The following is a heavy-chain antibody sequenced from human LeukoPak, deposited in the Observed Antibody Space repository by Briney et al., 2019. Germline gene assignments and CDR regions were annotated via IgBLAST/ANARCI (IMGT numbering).Heavy chain of an antibody. D-gene: IGHD3-3*01. V-gene: IGHV1-46*01. Sequence: ASVKVSCKASGYTFTSYYMHWVRQAPGQGLEWMGIINPSGGSTSYARKFQGRVTMTRDTATSTVYMELSSLRSEDTAVYYCARDHESTYYDFWGGYFSHRSYYFDYRGPGTLVTVSS. CDR3: ARDHESTYYDFWGGYFSHRSYYFDY. J-gene: IGHJ4*02. CDR1: GYTFTSYY. CDR2: INPSGGST.